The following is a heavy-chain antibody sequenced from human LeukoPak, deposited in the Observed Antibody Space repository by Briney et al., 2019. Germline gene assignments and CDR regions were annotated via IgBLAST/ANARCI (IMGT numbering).Heavy chain of an antibody. CDR3: ASTLYGDYVDY. CDR1: GGSISSYY. D-gene: IGHD4-17*01. Sequence: KPSETLSLTCTVSGGSISSYYWSWIRQPPGKGLEWIGYIYYSGSTNYNPSLKSRVTISVDTSKNQFSLKLSSVTAADTAVYYCASTLYGDYVDYWGQGTLVTVSS. V-gene: IGHV4-59*12. CDR2: IYYSGST. J-gene: IGHJ4*02.